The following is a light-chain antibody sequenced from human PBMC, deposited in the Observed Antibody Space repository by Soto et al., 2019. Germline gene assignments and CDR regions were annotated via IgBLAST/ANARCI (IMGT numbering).Light chain of an antibody. CDR2: YDD. V-gene: IGLV3-21*04. CDR1: SVGSQT. CDR3: QVRDASSDLYV. J-gene: IGLJ1*01. Sequence: SYELTQPPSVSVAPGQTARITCGGDSVGSQTVHWYQQKPGQAPVLVIYYDDDRPSGIPERFSGSNSGDTATLTISRVEAGDEADYYCQVRDASSDLYVFGSGTKVTVL.